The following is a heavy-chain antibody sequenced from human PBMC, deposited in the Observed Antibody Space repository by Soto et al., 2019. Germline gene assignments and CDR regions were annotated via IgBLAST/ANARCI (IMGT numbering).Heavy chain of an antibody. V-gene: IGHV1-69*01. J-gene: IGHJ6*02. CDR2: IIPIFGTA. CDR1: GGTFSSYA. CDR3: ARQRAPYCSSTSCYTYYYYGMDV. D-gene: IGHD2-2*02. Sequence: QVQLVQSGAEVKKPGSSVKVSCKASGGTFSSYAISWVRQAPGQGLEWMGGIIPIFGTANYAQKFQGRVTITADESTSTAYMELSSLRSEDTAGYYGARQRAPYCSSTSCYTYYYYGMDVWGQGTTGTGPS.